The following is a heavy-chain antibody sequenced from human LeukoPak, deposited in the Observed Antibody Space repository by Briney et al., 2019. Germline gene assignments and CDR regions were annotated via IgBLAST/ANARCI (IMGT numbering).Heavy chain of an antibody. CDR2: IYYSGST. Sequence: SETLSLTCTVSGGSISSGGYYWSWIRQHPGKGLEWIGYIYYSGSTYYNPSLKSRAAISVDTSKNQFSLKLSSVTAADTAVYYCARQSSFTYYFDSWGQGTLVTVSS. CDR1: GGSISSGGYY. CDR3: ARQSSFTYYFDS. V-gene: IGHV4-31*03. J-gene: IGHJ4*02.